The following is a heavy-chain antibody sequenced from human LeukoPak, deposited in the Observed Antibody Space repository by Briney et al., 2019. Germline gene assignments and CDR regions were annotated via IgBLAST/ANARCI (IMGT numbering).Heavy chain of an antibody. V-gene: IGHV3-48*03. CDR3: AKDDAWLQFND. J-gene: IGHJ1*01. D-gene: IGHD5-24*01. CDR1: GFTFSSYE. Sequence: QSGGSLRLSCAASGFTFSSYEMNWVRQAPGKGLEWVSYISSSGSTIYYADSVKGRFTISRDNSKNTLYLQMNSLRAEDTAIYYCAKDDAWLQFNDWGQGTLVTVSS. CDR2: ISSSGSTI.